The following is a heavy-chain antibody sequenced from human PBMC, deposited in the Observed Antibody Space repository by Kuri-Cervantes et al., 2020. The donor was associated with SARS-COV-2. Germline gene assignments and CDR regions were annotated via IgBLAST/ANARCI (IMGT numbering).Heavy chain of an antibody. Sequence: GESLKISCSASGFTFSSYAMHWVRQAPGKGLEWVAVISYDGSNKYYADSVKGRFTISRDNSKNTLYLQMNRLRAEDTAVYYCARDPEYSSGWYERGYYFDYWGQGTLVTVSS. D-gene: IGHD6-19*01. V-gene: IGHV3-30-3*01. J-gene: IGHJ4*02. CDR3: ARDPEYSSGWYERGYYFDY. CDR1: GFTFSSYA. CDR2: ISYDGSNK.